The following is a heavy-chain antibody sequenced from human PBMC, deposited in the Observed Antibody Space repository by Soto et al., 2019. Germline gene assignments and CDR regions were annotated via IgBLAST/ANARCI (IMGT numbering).Heavy chain of an antibody. CDR3: AREILGLIEAVAARDAFDI. J-gene: IGHJ3*02. Sequence: QVQLVESGGGVVQPGRSLRLSCAASGFTFSSYGMHWVRQAPGKGLEWVAVIWYDGSNKYYADSVKGRFTISRDNSKNTLYLQMNSLRAEGTAVYYCAREILGLIEAVAARDAFDIWGQGTMVTVSS. CDR2: IWYDGSNK. V-gene: IGHV3-33*01. D-gene: IGHD6-19*01. CDR1: GFTFSSYG.